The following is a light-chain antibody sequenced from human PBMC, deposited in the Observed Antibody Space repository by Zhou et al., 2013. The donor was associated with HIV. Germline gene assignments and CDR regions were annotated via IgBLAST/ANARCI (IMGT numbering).Light chain of an antibody. V-gene: IGKV3-11*01. CDR2: DAS. J-gene: IGKJ2*04. CDR1: QSVSSY. CDR3: QQYGSSPCS. Sequence: EIVLTQSPATLSLSPGERATLSCRASQSVSSYLAWYQQKPGQAPRLLIYDASNRATGIPARFSGSGSGTDFTLTISSLEPEDFAVYYCQQYGSSPCSFGQGTKLEI.